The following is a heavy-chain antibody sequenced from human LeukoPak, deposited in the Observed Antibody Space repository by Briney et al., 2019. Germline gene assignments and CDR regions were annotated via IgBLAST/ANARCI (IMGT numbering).Heavy chain of an antibody. V-gene: IGHV2-5*01. CDR3: AHRREGNIQLWFDY. CDR1: GFSLSTSGVG. CDR2: IYWNDDK. D-gene: IGHD5-18*01. J-gene: IGHJ4*02. Sequence: SGPTLVNPTQTLTLTCTFSGFSLSTSGVGVGWIRQPPGKALEWLALIYWNDDKRYSPSLKSRLTITKDTSKNQVVLTMTNMDPVDTATYYCAHRREGNIQLWFDYWGQGTLVTVSS.